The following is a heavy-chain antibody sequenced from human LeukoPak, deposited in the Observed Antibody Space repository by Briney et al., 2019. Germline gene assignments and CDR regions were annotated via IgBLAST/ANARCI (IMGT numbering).Heavy chain of an antibody. V-gene: IGHV1-58*02. J-gene: IGHJ4*02. D-gene: IGHD6-13*01. CDR2: IVVGSGNT. CDR1: GFTFINSA. Sequence: GASVKVSCKASGFTFINSAMQWVRQARGQRLEWIGWIVVGSGNTNYAQKFQERVIITRDMSTSTAYMEVNSLRFEDTAVYYCATETRTYSSRWAAGGWSLGGNLFDYWGQGTLVTVSS. CDR3: ATETRTYSSRWAAGGWSLGGNLFDY.